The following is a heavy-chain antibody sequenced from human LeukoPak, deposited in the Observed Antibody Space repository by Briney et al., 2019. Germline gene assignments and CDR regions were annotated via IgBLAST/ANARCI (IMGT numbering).Heavy chain of an antibody. Sequence: GGSLRLSCVASEFTFTNAWMNWVRQAPGKGREWVGRIKSKGDGGATDYAAPVRGRFTISRDDSRKTLYLQMDSLKTEDTAVYSCTTLTMILVHEDYWGQGTLVTVSS. CDR3: TTLTMILVHEDY. CDR1: EFTFTNAW. D-gene: IGHD3-22*01. J-gene: IGHJ4*02. V-gene: IGHV3-15*01. CDR2: IKSKGDGGAT.